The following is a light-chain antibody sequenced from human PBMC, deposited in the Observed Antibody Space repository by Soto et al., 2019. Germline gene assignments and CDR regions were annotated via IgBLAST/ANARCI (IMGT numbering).Light chain of an antibody. CDR1: SSDVGGYNY. CDR2: EVS. J-gene: IGLJ1*01. V-gene: IGLV2-14*01. Sequence: QSALTQPASVSGSPGQSITISCTGTSSDVGGYNYVSWYQQHPGKAPKLMIYEVSNRPSGVSNRFSGSKSGNTAALTISGVHAEDEADYYCSSYTSSSIAYVFGAGTKLTVL. CDR3: SSYTSSSIAYV.